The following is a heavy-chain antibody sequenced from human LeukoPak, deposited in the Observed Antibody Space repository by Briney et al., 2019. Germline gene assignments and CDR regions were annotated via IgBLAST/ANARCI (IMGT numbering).Heavy chain of an antibody. CDR3: ARVVAERCFDY. V-gene: IGHV4-4*02. D-gene: IGHD2-2*01. J-gene: IGHJ4*02. Sequence: SGTLSLTCAVSGGSLSSSNRRSGGPQPPGKGVGWVGEIYYSGRTNYNQTLQGRVSLSVDTSKHQLSLKLSSVTAADTAVYYCARVVAERCFDYWGQGTLVTVPS. CDR2: IYYSGRT. CDR1: GGSLSSSNR.